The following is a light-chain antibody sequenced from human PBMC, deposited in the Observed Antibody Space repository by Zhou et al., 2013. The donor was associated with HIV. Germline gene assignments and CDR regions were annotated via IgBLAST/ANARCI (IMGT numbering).Light chain of an antibody. V-gene: IGKV3-20*01. Sequence: EIVLTQSPDTLSLSPGERATLSCRARQPISSNSFAWYQQKPGQSPRLLIYGASRRAAGIPDRFTGSGSGTDFTLTIDRLEPGDSAVYYCQQYGHSTWTFGQGTTVEIK. CDR3: QQYGHSTWT. J-gene: IGKJ1*01. CDR2: GAS. CDR1: QPISSNS.